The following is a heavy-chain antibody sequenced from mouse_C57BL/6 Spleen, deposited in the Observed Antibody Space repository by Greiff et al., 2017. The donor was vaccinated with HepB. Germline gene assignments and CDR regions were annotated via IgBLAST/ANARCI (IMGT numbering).Heavy chain of an antibody. CDR2: ISSGGSYT. CDR3: ARQNSSGYVGDY. CDR1: GFTFSSYG. D-gene: IGHD3-2*02. Sequence: EVQGVESGGDLVKPGGSLKLSCAASGFTFSSYGMSWVRQTPDKRLEWVATISSGGSYTYYPDSVKGRFTISRDNAKNTLYLQMSSLKSEDTAMYYCARQNSSGYVGDYWGQGTTLTVSS. V-gene: IGHV5-6*01. J-gene: IGHJ2*01.